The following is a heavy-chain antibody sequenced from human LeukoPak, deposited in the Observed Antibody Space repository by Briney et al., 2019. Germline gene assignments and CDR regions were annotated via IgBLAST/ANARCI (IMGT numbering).Heavy chain of an antibody. J-gene: IGHJ3*02. CDR3: ARGVYSIAAAGRAFDI. V-gene: IGHV1-24*01. CDR2: FDPEDGET. CDR1: GYTLTELS. D-gene: IGHD6-13*01. Sequence: GASVKVSCKVSGYTLTELSMHWVRQAPGKGLEWMGGFDPEDGETIYAQKFQGRVTITTDESTSTAYMELSSLRSEDTAVYYCARGVYSIAAAGRAFDIWGQGTMVTVSS.